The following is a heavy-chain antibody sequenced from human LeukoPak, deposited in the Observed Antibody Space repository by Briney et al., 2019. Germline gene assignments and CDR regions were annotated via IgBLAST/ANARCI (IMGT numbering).Heavy chain of an antibody. CDR3: AKDRDVWGSLLDY. V-gene: IGHV3-23*01. CDR1: KFTFTNYA. J-gene: IGHJ4*02. CDR2: ISGRGSTT. Sequence: QPGGSLRLSCAASKFTFTNYAMSWVRQAPGKGLEWVSSISGRGSTTYYADSVRGRFTIARDNSKNTLYLQMNSLRAEDTAVYYCAKDRDVWGSLLDYWGQGTLVSVSS. D-gene: IGHD3-16*01.